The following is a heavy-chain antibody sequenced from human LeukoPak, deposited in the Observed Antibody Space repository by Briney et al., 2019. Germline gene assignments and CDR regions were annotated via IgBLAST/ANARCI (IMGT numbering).Heavy chain of an antibody. J-gene: IGHJ4*02. V-gene: IGHV3-30*03. CDR1: GFTFNNYG. CDR3: ARDPIAAAGTTGDY. CDR2: ISYDGSNK. Sequence: GRSLRLSCVASGFTFNNYGMHWVRQAPGKGLEWVAVISYDGSNKYYADSVKGRFTISRDNSKNTLYLQMNSLRAEDTAVYYCARDPIAAAGTTGDYWGQGTLVTVSS. D-gene: IGHD6-13*01.